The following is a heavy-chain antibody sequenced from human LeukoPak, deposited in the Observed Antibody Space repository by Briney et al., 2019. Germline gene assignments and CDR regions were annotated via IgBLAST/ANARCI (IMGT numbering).Heavy chain of an antibody. CDR3: ARRRYSSGWYYFDY. CDR2: IYYSGST. Sequence: EASETLSLTCTVSGGSITTYYWSWIRQPPGKGLEWIGYIYYSGSTNYNPSLKSRVTISVDTSKNQFSLKLSSVTAADTAVYYCARRRYSSGWYYFDYWGQGTLVTVSS. D-gene: IGHD6-19*01. V-gene: IGHV4-59*01. CDR1: GGSITTYY. J-gene: IGHJ4*02.